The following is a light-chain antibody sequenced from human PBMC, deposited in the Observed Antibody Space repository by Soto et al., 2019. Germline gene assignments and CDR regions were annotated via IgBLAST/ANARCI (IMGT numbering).Light chain of an antibody. CDR3: SSYQSSSTLV. CDR2: EVS. Sequence: QYALTQPASVSGSPGQAITISCTGTSSDVGGYNYVSWYQQHPGKAPKLMIYEVSNRPSGVSNRFSGSKSGNTASLTISGLQAEDEAVYYCSSYQSSSTLVFGGGTKLPVL. CDR1: SSDVGGYNY. V-gene: IGLV2-14*01. J-gene: IGLJ3*02.